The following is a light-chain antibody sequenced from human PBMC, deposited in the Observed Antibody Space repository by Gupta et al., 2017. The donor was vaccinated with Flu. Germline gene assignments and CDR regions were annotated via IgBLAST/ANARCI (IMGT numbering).Light chain of an antibody. CDR1: SSSIGSNT. CDR3: ASWDDSLSGQVV. V-gene: IGLV1-44*01. CDR2: VNN. J-gene: IGLJ2*01. Sequence: QSGLTQPPSASGTPGQRVSISCSGSSSSIGSNTVNWYQHLPGTAPKLLIYVNNQRPSGVPDRFSGSKSGTSASLAISGLQAEDEADYYCASWDDSLSGQVVFGGGNKLTVL.